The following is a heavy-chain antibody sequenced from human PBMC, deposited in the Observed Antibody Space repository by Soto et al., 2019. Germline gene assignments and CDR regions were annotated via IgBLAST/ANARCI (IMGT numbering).Heavy chain of an antibody. Sequence: EVQLLDSGGGLVQPGGSLRLSCAASGFTFSNYAMTWVRQVPGKGPEWVSGISGSGGRSYYADSVKSRFTISRDNSKCTLYLQMNSLRAEDTAVDYCAKAAFVLYSEQAYDFDYWGQGTLVTLSS. CDR1: GFTFSNYA. V-gene: IGHV3-23*01. CDR3: AKAAFVLYSEQAYDFDY. J-gene: IGHJ4*02. CDR2: ISGSGGRS. D-gene: IGHD2-8*01.